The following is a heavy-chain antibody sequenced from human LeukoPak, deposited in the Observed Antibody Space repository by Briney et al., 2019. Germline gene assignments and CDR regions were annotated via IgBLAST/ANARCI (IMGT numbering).Heavy chain of an antibody. Sequence: SETLSLTCIVSRGSISKYYWSWIRQPPGKGLEWIGYISYSGSTKYNPSFKSRVTMSVDTSKNQSSLKLTSVTAADTAVYYCARDSYNYGSGSLDYWGQGTLVIVSS. J-gene: IGHJ4*02. D-gene: IGHD5-18*01. CDR3: ARDSYNYGSGSLDY. V-gene: IGHV4-59*01. CDR1: RGSISKYY. CDR2: ISYSGST.